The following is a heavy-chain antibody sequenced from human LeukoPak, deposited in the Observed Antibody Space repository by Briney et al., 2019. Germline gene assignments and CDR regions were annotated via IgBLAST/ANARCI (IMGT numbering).Heavy chain of an antibody. D-gene: IGHD3-10*01. J-gene: IGHJ4*02. Sequence: PGGSLRLSCAASGFTFSISAMSWVRQAPGKGLDWVSLISYSGYNAYYADSVRGRFTISRDNSKNTLHLQMNSLRAEDTAVYYCARRGSSGASYYFDQWGQGTLVPVSS. CDR2: ISYSGYNA. CDR1: GFTFSISA. V-gene: IGHV3-23*01. CDR3: ARRGSSGASYYFDQ.